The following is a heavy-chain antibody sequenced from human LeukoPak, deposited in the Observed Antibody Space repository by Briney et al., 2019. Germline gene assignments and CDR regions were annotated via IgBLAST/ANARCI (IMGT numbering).Heavy chain of an antibody. CDR1: GGTFSSYA. J-gene: IGHJ3*02. D-gene: IGHD2-21*01. CDR3: ASYITVVVIDDGAFDI. Sequence: ASVKVSCKASGGTFSSYAISWVRQAPGQGLEWMGRIIPILGIANYAQKFQGRVTITADKSTSTAYMELSSLRSEDTAVYYCASYITVVVIDDGAFDIWGQGTMVTVSS. V-gene: IGHV1-69*04. CDR2: IIPILGIA.